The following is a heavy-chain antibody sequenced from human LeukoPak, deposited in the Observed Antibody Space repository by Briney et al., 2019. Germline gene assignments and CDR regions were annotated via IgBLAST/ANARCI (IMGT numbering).Heavy chain of an antibody. V-gene: IGHV3-64D*09. CDR2: ISTNGGST. D-gene: IGHD2-15*01. J-gene: IGHJ4*02. CDR1: GFTFSNYA. Sequence: GGSLRLSCSASGFTFSNYAMHWVRQAPGKGLEYVSAISTNGGSTYYADSVKGRFTMSRDNSKNTLYLQMSSLRAEDTAVYYCVKGYCSGGNCFSLTMYYFDYWGQGTLVTVSS. CDR3: VKGYCSGGNCFSLTMYYFDY.